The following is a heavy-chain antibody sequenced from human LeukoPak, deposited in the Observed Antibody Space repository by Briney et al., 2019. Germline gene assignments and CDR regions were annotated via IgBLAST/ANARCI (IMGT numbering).Heavy chain of an antibody. J-gene: IGHJ4*02. CDR1: GVSFSGYY. CDR3: ARGRGIDY. CDR2: INHSGST. Sequence: KPSETLSLTCAAYGVSFSGYYWSWIRQPPGKGLEWIGEINHSGSTNYNPSLKSRVTISVDTSKNQFSLKLSSVTAADTAVYYYARGRGIDYWGQGTLVTVSS. V-gene: IGHV4-34*01. D-gene: IGHD3-10*01.